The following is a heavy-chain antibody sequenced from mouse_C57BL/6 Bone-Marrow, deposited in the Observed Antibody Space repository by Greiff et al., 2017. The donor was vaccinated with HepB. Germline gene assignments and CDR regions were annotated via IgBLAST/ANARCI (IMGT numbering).Heavy chain of an antibody. J-gene: IGHJ3*01. Sequence: EVQLVESGPGLVKPSQSLSLTCSVTGYSITSGYYWNWIRQFPGNKLEWMGYISYDGSNNYNPSLKNRISITRDTSKNQFFLKLNSVTTEDTATYYCAREDYSNYWFAYWGQGTLVTVSA. V-gene: IGHV3-6*01. CDR1: GYSITSGYY. CDR2: ISYDGSN. CDR3: AREDYSNYWFAY. D-gene: IGHD2-5*01.